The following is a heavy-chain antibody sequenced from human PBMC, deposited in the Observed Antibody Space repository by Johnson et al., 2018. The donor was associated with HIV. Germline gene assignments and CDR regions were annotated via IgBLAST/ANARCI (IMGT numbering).Heavy chain of an antibody. V-gene: IGHV3-9*01. J-gene: IGHJ3*02. CDR2: ISGNSATI. CDR1: GFRFDEYA. CDR3: ARYSAGIVGGTEGFDM. D-gene: IGHD1-26*01. Sequence: VQLVESGGDLVQPGRSLRLSCAASGFRFDEYAMHWVRQAPGKGLEWVSGISGNSATIGYADSLEGRLTISRGNSKNTLYLQMNSLRAEDTAMYYCARYSAGIVGGTEGFDMWGQGTMVTVSS.